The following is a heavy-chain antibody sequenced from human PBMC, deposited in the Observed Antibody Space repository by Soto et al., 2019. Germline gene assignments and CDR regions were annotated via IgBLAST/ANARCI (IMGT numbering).Heavy chain of an antibody. D-gene: IGHD5-18*01. Sequence: SGPTLVNPTETLTLTCTVSGFSLSNARMGVSWIRQPPGKALEWLAHIFSNDEKSYSTSLKSRLTISKDTSKSQVVLTVTNMDPVDTATYYCARIGDTAMVYYYYGMDVWGQGTTVTVSS. J-gene: IGHJ6*02. V-gene: IGHV2-26*01. CDR2: IFSNDEK. CDR3: ARIGDTAMVYYYYGMDV. CDR1: GFSLSNARMG.